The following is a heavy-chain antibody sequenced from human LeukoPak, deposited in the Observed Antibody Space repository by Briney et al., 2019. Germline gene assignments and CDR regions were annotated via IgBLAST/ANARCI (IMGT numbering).Heavy chain of an antibody. J-gene: IGHJ4*02. D-gene: IGHD6-19*01. Sequence: ASVKVSCKASGYTFTGYYMHWVRRAPGQGLEWMGWINPNSGATNYPQKFQGRVTMTGDTSISTAYMELRSLRSDDTAMYYCARDPSNTSGWYIYFDYWGQGTLVTVSS. CDR1: GYTFTGYY. V-gene: IGHV1-2*02. CDR3: ARDPSNTSGWYIYFDY. CDR2: INPNSGAT.